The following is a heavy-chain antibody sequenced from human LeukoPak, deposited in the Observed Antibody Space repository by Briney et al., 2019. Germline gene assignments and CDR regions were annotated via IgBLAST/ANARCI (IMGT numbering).Heavy chain of an antibody. CDR1: GFTFDDYA. J-gene: IGHJ4*02. V-gene: IGHV3-9*01. CDR2: ISWNSGSI. D-gene: IGHD2-15*01. CDR3: AKDARELLPTYYFDY. Sequence: PGRSLRLSCAASGFTFDDYAMHWVRQAPGKGLEWVSGISWNSGSIGYADSVKGRFTISRDNAKNSLYLQMNSLRAEDTALYYCAKDARELLPTYYFDYWGQGTLVTVSS.